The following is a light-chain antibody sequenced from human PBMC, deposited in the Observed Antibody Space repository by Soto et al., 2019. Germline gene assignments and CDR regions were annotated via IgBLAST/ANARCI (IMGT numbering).Light chain of an antibody. V-gene: IGKV1-39*01. CDR1: QSIRKY. CDR3: QQSGDTPPWT. Sequence: DIQMTQSPSSLSASVGDRVIITCRASQSIRKYLNWYQHKPGKVPTLLIYAASSLQSGVPSRFSGSGSGTEFTLTITSLHPEDFATYYCQQSGDTPPWTFRQGTKVDIK. CDR2: AAS. J-gene: IGKJ1*01.